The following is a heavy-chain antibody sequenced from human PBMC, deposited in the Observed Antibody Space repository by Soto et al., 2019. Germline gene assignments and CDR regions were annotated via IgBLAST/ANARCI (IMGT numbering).Heavy chain of an antibody. CDR2: ISSSGSYI. CDR1: GFTFRSYS. V-gene: IGHV3-21*01. J-gene: IGHJ4*02. D-gene: IGHD1-1*01. Sequence: EVQLVDSGGGLVRPGGSLRLSCAASGFTFRSYSMHWVRQAPGKGLEWVSTISSSGSYIYDADSVKGRFTISRDNAKNSLYLQMNSLRADDTAVYYCARDVRDAYNPTLDYWGQGTLVTVSS. CDR3: ARDVRDAYNPTLDY.